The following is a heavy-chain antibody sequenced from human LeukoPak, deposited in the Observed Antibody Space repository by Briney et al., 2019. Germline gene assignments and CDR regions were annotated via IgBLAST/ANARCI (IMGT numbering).Heavy chain of an antibody. Sequence: GGSLRLSCAASGFTFSSYWMSWVRQAPGKGLEWVANIKEDGSEMYYVDSVKGRFTISRDNAKNSLYLQMNSLRAEDTAVYYCARGAAAAGTALFDYWGQGTLVTVSS. V-gene: IGHV3-7*04. J-gene: IGHJ4*02. CDR2: IKEDGSEM. D-gene: IGHD6-13*01. CDR3: ARGAAAAGTALFDY. CDR1: GFTFSSYW.